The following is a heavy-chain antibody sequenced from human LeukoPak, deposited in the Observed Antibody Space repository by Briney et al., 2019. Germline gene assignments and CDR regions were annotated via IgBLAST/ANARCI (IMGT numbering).Heavy chain of an antibody. CDR1: GFTFDDHG. J-gene: IGHJ6*03. V-gene: IGHV3-9*01. CDR2: ISWNSGRV. Sequence: GGSLRLSCVASGFTFDDHGMHWVRQAPGKGLEWVAGISWNSGRVGYADSVKGRFTISRDNAKKALYLQMNSLRAEDTALYYCAKEGYVGNYYYYYYYMDVWGKGTTVTISS. D-gene: IGHD4-23*01. CDR3: AKEGYVGNYYYYYYYMDV.